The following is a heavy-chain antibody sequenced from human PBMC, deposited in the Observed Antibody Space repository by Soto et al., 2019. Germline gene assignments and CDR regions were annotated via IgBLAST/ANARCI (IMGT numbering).Heavy chain of an antibody. J-gene: IGHJ5*02. V-gene: IGHV3-30-3*01. Sequence: QVQLVESGGRVVQPGRSLRLSCAASGFTFSRYAMHLVRQAPGKGLEWVAVISYDGSNKYYADSVKGRFTISRDNSKNTLYLQMNSLRSEDTAVYYCARAGRLFRPNNWFDPWGQGTLVTVSS. CDR3: ARAGRLFRPNNWFDP. D-gene: IGHD1-26*01. CDR2: ISYDGSNK. CDR1: GFTFSRYA.